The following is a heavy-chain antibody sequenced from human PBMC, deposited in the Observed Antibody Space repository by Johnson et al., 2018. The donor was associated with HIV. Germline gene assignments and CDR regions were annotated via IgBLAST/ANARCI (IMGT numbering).Heavy chain of an antibody. J-gene: IGHJ3*02. D-gene: IGHD5-18*01. CDR1: GFTVSTNY. CDR2: IYSGDIT. CDR3: ARAYSYSAFEI. Sequence: VQLVESGGGLVQPGGSLRLSCASGFTVSTNYMSWVRQAPGKGLEWVSVIYSGDITYYADSVTGRFTISRDNSKNTLYLQMNSLRAEDTAVYYCARAYSYSAFEIWGQGTMVTVSS. V-gene: IGHV3-66*01.